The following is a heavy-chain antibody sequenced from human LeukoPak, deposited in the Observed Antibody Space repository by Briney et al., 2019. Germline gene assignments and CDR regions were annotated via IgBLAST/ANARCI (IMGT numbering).Heavy chain of an antibody. CDR1: GLTFDDYG. J-gene: IGHJ4*02. CDR2: ISWNRGSI. CDR3: AKVEGFWSGHFDY. Sequence: GGSLRLSCVVSGLTFDDYGMHWVRQAPGKGLEWVSGISWNRGSIGYADSVKGRFTISRDNAKNSLYLQMNSLRAEDTALYYCAKVEGFWSGHFDYWGQGTLVTVSS. V-gene: IGHV3-9*01. D-gene: IGHD3-3*01.